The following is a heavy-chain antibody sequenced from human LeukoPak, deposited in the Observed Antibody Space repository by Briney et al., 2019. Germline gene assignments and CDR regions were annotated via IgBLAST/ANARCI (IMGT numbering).Heavy chain of an antibody. Sequence: SGPTLVKPTQTLTLTCTFSGFSLSTSGMCVSWIRQPPGKALEWLALIDWDDDKYYSASLKTRLTISEDTSKNQVVLTMTNMDPVDTATYYCARSRDGYSCFDYWGQGTLVTVSS. D-gene: IGHD5-24*01. V-gene: IGHV2-70*01. CDR3: ARSRDGYSCFDY. J-gene: IGHJ4*02. CDR2: IDWDDDK. CDR1: GFSLSTSGMC.